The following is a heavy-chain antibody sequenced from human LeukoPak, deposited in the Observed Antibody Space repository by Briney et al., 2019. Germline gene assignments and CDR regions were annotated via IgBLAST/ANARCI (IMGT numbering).Heavy chain of an antibody. CDR2: ISGSGGST. J-gene: IGHJ4*02. D-gene: IGHD5-12*01. CDR1: GFAFSSYA. V-gene: IGHV3-23*01. CDR3: AMFGLVAAIDS. Sequence: GGSLTLTCAASGFAFSSYAMSWVRQAPGKGLEWVSAISGSGGSTYYADSVKGRFTISRDNSKNTLYLQMNSLRAEDTAVYYCAMFGLVAAIDSWAQGTLVTVSS.